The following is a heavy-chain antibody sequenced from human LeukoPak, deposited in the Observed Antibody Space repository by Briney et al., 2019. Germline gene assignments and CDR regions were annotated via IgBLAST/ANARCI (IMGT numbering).Heavy chain of an antibody. D-gene: IGHD2/OR15-2a*01. CDR3: ASGLNSTPF. J-gene: IGHJ4*02. Sequence: GGSLRLSCAASGFTFGPYTMNWVRQPPGKGLQWVSSISGSGSKIYYADSVQGRFTISGDNAKNSLYLQMNSLRSEDTAVYYCASGLNSTPFWGQGTLVTVSS. CDR2: ISGSGSKI. V-gene: IGHV3-21*01. CDR1: GFTFGPYT.